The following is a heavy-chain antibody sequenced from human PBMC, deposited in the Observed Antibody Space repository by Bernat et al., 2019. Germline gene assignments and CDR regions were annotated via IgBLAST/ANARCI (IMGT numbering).Heavy chain of an antibody. CDR1: GGSISTSSYY. Sequence: QVQLQQWGAGLLKPSETLSLTCTVSGGSISTSSYYWGWIRQPPGKGLEWIGSIYYSGRTYDNPSLKSRVTISVDTSKNQFSLKLSFVTAADTAVYYCARLLYDRSGYYYFDNWGQGTLVTVSS. CDR3: ARLLYDRSGYYYFDN. J-gene: IGHJ4*02. CDR2: IYYSGRT. D-gene: IGHD3-22*01. V-gene: IGHV4-39*01.